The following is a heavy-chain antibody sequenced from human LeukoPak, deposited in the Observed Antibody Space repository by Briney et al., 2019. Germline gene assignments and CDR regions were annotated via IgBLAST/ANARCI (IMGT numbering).Heavy chain of an antibody. V-gene: IGHV1-2*02. J-gene: IGHJ4*02. CDR3: ARRCDTSSYYTYYFDY. D-gene: IGHD3-22*01. Sequence: ASVKVSCTASGYTFTAYYIHWVRQAPGQGVEWMGWINPNSGGTNYAQKFQGRVTMTRDTSISTAYMELSRLRSDDTAVYFCARRCDTSSYYTYYFDYWGQGTLVTVSS. CDR2: INPNSGGT. CDR1: GYTFTAYY.